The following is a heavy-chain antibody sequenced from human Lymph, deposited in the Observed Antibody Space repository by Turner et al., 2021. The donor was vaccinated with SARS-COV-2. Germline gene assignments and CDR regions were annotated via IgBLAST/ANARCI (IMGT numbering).Heavy chain of an antibody. CDR1: GFTFSSYA. CDR2: ISYDGSDK. D-gene: IGHD3-22*01. CDR3: ARDRDSSGWVDY. V-gene: IGHV3-30*04. J-gene: IGHJ4*02. Sequence: QVQLMESGGGVVQPGRSLRRSCAASGFTFSSYAMHWVRQAPGKGLEWVAFISYDGSDKYYADSVKGRFTFSRDNSKNTLYLQMNSLRAEDTAVYYCARDRDSSGWVDYWGQGTLVTVSS.